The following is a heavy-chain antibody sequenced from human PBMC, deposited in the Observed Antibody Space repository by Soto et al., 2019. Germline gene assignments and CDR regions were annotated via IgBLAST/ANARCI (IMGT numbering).Heavy chain of an antibody. V-gene: IGHV1-8*01. CDR3: AKDRFEVAVAGTPHYYYYYGMDV. Sequence: ASVKVSCKASGYTFTSYDINWVRQATGQGLEWMGWMNPNSGNTGYAQKFQGRVTMTRNTSISAAYMELSSLRSEDTAVYYCAKDRFEVAVAGTPHYYYYYGMDVWGQGTTVTISS. J-gene: IGHJ6*02. CDR2: MNPNSGNT. CDR1: GYTFTSYD. D-gene: IGHD6-19*01.